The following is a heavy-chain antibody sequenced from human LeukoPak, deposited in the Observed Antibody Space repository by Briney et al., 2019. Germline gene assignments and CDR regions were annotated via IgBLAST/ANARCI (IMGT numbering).Heavy chain of an antibody. CDR2: INHSGST. D-gene: IGHD6-6*01. J-gene: IGHJ6*03. Sequence: SETLSLTCAVYGGSFSGYYWSWIRQPPGKGLEWIGEINHSGSTNYNPSLKSRVTISVDTSKNQFSLKLSSVTAADTAVYYCARSSPRIAARFKGLYHMDVWGKGTTVTVSS. CDR3: ARSSPRIAARFKGLYHMDV. CDR1: GGSFSGYY. V-gene: IGHV4-34*01.